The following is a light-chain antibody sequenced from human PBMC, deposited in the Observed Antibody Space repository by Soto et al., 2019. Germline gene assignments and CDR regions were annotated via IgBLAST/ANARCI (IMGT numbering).Light chain of an antibody. CDR2: DTS. Sequence: QAVVTQEPSLTVSPGGTVTLTCGSSTGAVTSGHYPYWFQQKPGQAPRTLIYDTSNKHSWTPARFSGSLLGGKAALTLSCAQPEDEAEYYCLLSYSGARPVVLDGGTKLTVL. CDR3: LLSYSGARPVV. CDR1: TGAVTSGHY. J-gene: IGLJ2*01. V-gene: IGLV7-46*01.